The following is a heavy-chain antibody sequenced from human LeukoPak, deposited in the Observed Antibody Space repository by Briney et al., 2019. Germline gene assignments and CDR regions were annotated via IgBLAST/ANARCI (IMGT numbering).Heavy chain of an antibody. CDR3: ARLRPTPYHFDY. V-gene: IGHV3-21*01. J-gene: IGHJ4*02. CDR2: ISSSSSSI. CDR1: GFTFSSYS. Sequence: GSLRLSCAVSGFTFSSYSVSWARQAPGKGLEWVSSISSSSSSIYYADSVRGRFTISRDNAKNSLYLQMNSLRAEDTAVYYSARLRPTPYHFDYWGQGTLVTVSS. D-gene: IGHD3-10*01.